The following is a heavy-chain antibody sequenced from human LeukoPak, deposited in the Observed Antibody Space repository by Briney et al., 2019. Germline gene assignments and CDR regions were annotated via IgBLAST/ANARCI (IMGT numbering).Heavy chain of an antibody. J-gene: IGHJ4*02. CDR3: AKDAQGLVRGGIYFDF. D-gene: IGHD6-19*01. Sequence: GGSLRLSCAASGFTFSSYAMSWVRQAPGKGLEWVSAISGSGGSTYYADSVKGRFTISRDNSKNTLYLQMNSLRAEDTALYYCAKDAQGLVRGGIYFDFWGQGSLVTVSS. CDR1: GFTFSSYA. V-gene: IGHV3-23*01. CDR2: ISGSGGST.